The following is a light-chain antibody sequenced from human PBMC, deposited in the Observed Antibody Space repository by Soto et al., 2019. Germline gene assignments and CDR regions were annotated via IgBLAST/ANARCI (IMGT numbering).Light chain of an antibody. CDR1: QNVNSD. Sequence: EIVMTQSPVILSVSPGERATLSCRASQNVNSDLAWYQQKPGQAPRILIYGASTRATDIPARISGSGSGTDFTHTISSLQSEDFAVYYCQQYNKWPPLYTFGQGTKLEIK. V-gene: IGKV3-15*01. J-gene: IGKJ2*01. CDR2: GAS. CDR3: QQYNKWPPLYT.